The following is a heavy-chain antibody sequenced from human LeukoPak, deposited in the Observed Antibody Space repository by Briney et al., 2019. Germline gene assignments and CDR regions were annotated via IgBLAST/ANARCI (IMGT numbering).Heavy chain of an antibody. D-gene: IGHD4-17*01. CDR3: TTLSTYGDYEFS. J-gene: IGHJ4*02. Sequence: PGGSLRLSCAASGFTFSNAWMSWVRQAPGKGLEGGGRIKSKTDGGTTDYAAPVKGRFTISRDDSKNTLYLQMNSLKTEDTAVYYCTTLSTYGDYEFSWGQGTLVTVSS. CDR1: GFTFSNAW. V-gene: IGHV3-15*01. CDR2: IKSKTDGGTT.